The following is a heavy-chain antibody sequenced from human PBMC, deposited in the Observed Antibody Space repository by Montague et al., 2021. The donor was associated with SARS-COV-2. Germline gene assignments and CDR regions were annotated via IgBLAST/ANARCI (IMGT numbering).Heavy chain of an antibody. CDR1: GGSFSGYY. Sequence: SETLSLTCAVYGGSFSGYYWSWIRQPPGKGLERIGETNHSGSTNYNPSLKSRVTISVDTSKNQFSLKLSSVTAADTAVYYCARVRYCGSGTCLGMDVWGQGTTVTVSS. D-gene: IGHD3-10*01. CDR2: TNHSGST. J-gene: IGHJ6*02. V-gene: IGHV4-34*01. CDR3: ARVRYCGSGTCLGMDV.